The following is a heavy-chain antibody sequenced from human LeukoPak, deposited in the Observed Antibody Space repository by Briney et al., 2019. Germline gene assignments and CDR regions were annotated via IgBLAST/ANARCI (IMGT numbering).Heavy chain of an antibody. Sequence: GGSLRLSCAASGFTFSSYAMSWARQAPGKGLEWVSAISGSGGSTYYADSVKGRFTISRDNSKNTLYLQMNSLRAEDTAVYYCAKRSGRATGRYDYWGQGTLVTVSS. D-gene: IGHD3-10*01. J-gene: IGHJ4*02. V-gene: IGHV3-23*01. CDR2: ISGSGGST. CDR3: AKRSGRATGRYDY. CDR1: GFTFSSYA.